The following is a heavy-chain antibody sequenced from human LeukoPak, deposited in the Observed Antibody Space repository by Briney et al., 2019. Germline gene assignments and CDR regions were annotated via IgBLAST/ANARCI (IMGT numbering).Heavy chain of an antibody. Sequence: GASVKVSCKASGYTFTGYYMHWVRQAPGQGLEWMGWINPNSGGTNYAQKFQGRVTMTRDTSISTAYMELSRLRSDDTAVYYCARDVGAPSRPPGHDYWGQGTLVTVSS. CDR2: INPNSGGT. CDR1: GYTFTGYY. V-gene: IGHV1-2*02. J-gene: IGHJ4*02. D-gene: IGHD1-26*01. CDR3: ARDVGAPSRPPGHDY.